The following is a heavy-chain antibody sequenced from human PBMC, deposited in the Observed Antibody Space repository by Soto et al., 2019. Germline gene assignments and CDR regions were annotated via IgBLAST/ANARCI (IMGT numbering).Heavy chain of an antibody. CDR3: ARGLAYCGGDCPISDAFDI. CDR2: INHSGST. D-gene: IGHD2-21*02. Sequence: SETLSLTCAVYGGSFSGYYWTWIRQPPGTGLEWIGEINHSGSTNYNPSLKSRVTISVDTSKNQFSLKLSSVTAADTDVYYCARGLAYCGGDCPISDAFDIWGQGTMVTVSS. J-gene: IGHJ3*02. V-gene: IGHV4-34*01. CDR1: GGSFSGYY.